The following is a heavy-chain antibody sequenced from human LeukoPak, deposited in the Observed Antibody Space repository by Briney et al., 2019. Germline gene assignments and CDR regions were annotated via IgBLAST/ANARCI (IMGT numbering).Heavy chain of an antibody. V-gene: IGHV1-3*01. Sequence: SRGSLRLSCAASGFTFSSYGMHWVRQAPGQRLEWMGWINAGNGNTKYSQKFQGRVTITRDTSASTAYMELSSLRSEDTAVYYCASSPLPKYGDPHYFDYWGQGTLVTVSS. J-gene: IGHJ4*02. CDR3: ASSPLPKYGDPHYFDY. CDR2: INAGNGNT. D-gene: IGHD4-17*01. CDR1: GFTFSSYG.